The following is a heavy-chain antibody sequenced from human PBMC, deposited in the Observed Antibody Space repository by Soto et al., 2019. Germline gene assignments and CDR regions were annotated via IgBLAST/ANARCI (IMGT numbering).Heavy chain of an antibody. Sequence: PVESLKISCKGSGYSFTSYWIGWVRQMPGKGLEWMGIIYPGDSDTRYSPSFQGQVTISADKSISTAYLQWSSLKASDTAMYYCARHVAHDSSDSYGMDVWGQGTTVTVSS. CDR2: IYPGDSDT. V-gene: IGHV5-51*01. CDR1: GYSFTSYW. J-gene: IGHJ6*02. CDR3: ARHVAHDSSDSYGMDV. D-gene: IGHD3-22*01.